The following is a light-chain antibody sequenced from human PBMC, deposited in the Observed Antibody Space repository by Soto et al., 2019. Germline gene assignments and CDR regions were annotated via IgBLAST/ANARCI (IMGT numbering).Light chain of an antibody. CDR3: QQYGSSPLT. Sequence: EIVLTQSPATLSLSPGERATLSCRASQSVNSFLAWYQQKPGQAPSLLIYDASNRATGIPARFSGSGSGTDFTLTIRSLEPEDFAVYYSQQYGSSPLTFGGGTKVEIK. CDR2: DAS. CDR1: QSVNSF. V-gene: IGKV3-11*01. J-gene: IGKJ4*01.